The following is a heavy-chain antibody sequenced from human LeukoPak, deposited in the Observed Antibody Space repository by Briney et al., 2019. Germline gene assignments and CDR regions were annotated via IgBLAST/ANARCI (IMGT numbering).Heavy chain of an antibody. J-gene: IGHJ6*04. CDR1: GYSFTSYW. CDR3: ARYRVVVAATRYYYYGMDV. V-gene: IGHV5-51*01. CDR2: IYPGDSDT. D-gene: IGHD2-15*01. Sequence: GESLKISCKGSGYSFTSYWIGWVRQMPGKGLEWMGIIYPGDSDTRYSPSFQGQVTISADKSISTAYLQWSSLKASDTAMYYCARYRVVVAATRYYYYGMDVWGKGTTVTVSS.